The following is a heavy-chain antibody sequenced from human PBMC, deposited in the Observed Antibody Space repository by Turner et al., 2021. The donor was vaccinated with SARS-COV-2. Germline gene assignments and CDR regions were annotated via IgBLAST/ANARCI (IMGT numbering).Heavy chain of an antibody. CDR2: FSYSGST. CDR3: ARLYHHDTSGVDF. J-gene: IGHJ4*02. CDR1: GVPITSTNFF. D-gene: IGHD3-22*01. Sequence: QVPLQESGPGLVTPSETLSLSCTVPGVPITSTNFFWGWIRQSPGKGLEWMGTFSYSGSTFYNPSFKGRVTMSADPSKRQFFLRLTSVTAADTAVYYCARLYHHDTSGVDFWGQGTQVTVSS. V-gene: IGHV4-39*01.